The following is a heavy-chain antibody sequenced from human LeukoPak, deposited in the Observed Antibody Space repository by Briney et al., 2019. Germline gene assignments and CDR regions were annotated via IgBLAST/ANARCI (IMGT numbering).Heavy chain of an antibody. CDR3: AHRRVFDWLHDAFDF. Sequence: ESGPALLKPTQTLTVTCSFSGFSLDTSGVGVGWIRQPPGKALEGLALIYWDDEKRYSASLRDRLSITKESSKNKVVLTVTNMDPADTATYYCAHRRVFDWLHDAFDFWGPGTKVSVST. J-gene: IGHJ3*01. D-gene: IGHD5/OR15-5a*01. V-gene: IGHV2-5*02. CDR1: GFSLDTSGVG. CDR2: IYWDDEK.